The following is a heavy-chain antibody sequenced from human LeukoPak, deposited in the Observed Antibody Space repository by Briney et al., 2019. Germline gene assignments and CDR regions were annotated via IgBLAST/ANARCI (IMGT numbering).Heavy chain of an antibody. Sequence: SVKVSCKASGGTFSSYAISWVRQAPGQGLEWMGGIIPIFGTANYAQKFQGRVTITADEPTSTAYMELSSLRSEDTAVYYCARLTWALSGYYTGIDDDYWGQGTLVTVSS. CDR2: IIPIFGTA. V-gene: IGHV1-69*13. CDR3: ARLTWALSGYYTGIDDDY. J-gene: IGHJ4*02. D-gene: IGHD3-3*01. CDR1: GGTFSSYA.